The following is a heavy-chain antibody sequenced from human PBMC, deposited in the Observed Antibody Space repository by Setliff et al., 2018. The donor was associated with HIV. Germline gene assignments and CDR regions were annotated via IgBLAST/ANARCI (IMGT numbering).Heavy chain of an antibody. J-gene: IGHJ4*02. D-gene: IGHD5-18*01. CDR1: GYSFTGYW. CDR2: IYPGDSDT. V-gene: IGHV5-51*01. CDR3: ARRTRRRGSSYGNIDY. Sequence: LGESLKISCQGSGYSFTGYWIAWVRQMPGKGLEWMGIIYPGDSDTRYSPSFQGQVTISADKSISTAYLQWRSLQASDTAVYYCARRTRRRGSSYGNIDYWGQGTLVTVSS.